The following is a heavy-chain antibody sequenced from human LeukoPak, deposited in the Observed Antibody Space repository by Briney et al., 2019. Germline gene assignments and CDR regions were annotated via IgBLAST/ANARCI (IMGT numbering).Heavy chain of an antibody. D-gene: IGHD3-22*01. V-gene: IGHV1-69*13. CDR1: GGTFSSYA. J-gene: IGHJ3*01. CDR3: ARPIRPEYYYDSSGSPSHASDV. Sequence: ASVKVSCKASGGTFSSYAISWVRQAPGQGLEWMGGIIPIFGTANYAQKFQGRVTITADESTSTAYMELSSLRSEDTAVYYCARPIRPEYYYDSSGSPSHASDVWGQGTMVTVSS. CDR2: IIPIFGTA.